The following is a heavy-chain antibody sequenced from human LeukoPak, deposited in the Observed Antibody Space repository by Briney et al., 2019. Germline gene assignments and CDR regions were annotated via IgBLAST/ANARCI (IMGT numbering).Heavy chain of an antibody. Sequence: PGGSLRLSCAASGFTSSSYEMNWVRQAPGKGLEWVSGISWNSGSIGYADSVKGRFTISRDNAKNSLYLQMNSLRAEDTALYYCAKDSTLNYYDSSGGVNYWGQGTLVTVSS. CDR1: GFTSSSYE. J-gene: IGHJ4*02. CDR3: AKDSTLNYYDSSGGVNY. D-gene: IGHD3-22*01. V-gene: IGHV3-9*02. CDR2: ISWNSGSI.